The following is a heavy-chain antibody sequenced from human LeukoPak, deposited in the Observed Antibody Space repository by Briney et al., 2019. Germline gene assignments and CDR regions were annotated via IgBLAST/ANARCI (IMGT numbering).Heavy chain of an antibody. J-gene: IGHJ3*02. V-gene: IGHV4-34*01. Sequence: SETLSLTCAVYGGSFSDYYWSWIRQPPGKGLEWIGEINHSGSTNYNPSLKSRVTISVDTSKNHFSLKLSSVTAADTAVYYCARRVRGVNDAFDIWGQGTMVTVSS. D-gene: IGHD3-10*01. CDR1: GGSFSDYY. CDR3: ARRVRGVNDAFDI. CDR2: INHSGST.